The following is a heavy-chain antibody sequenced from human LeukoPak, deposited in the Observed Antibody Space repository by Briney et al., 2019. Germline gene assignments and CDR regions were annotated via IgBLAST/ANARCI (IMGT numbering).Heavy chain of an antibody. CDR3: ATILLDYYDSSGPQVGYFDY. D-gene: IGHD3-22*01. J-gene: IGHJ4*02. Sequence: WASVNVSCKASGYTFTSYGISRVRQAPGQGLEWMGWISAYNGNTNYAQKLQGRVTMTTDTSTSTAYMELRSLRSDDTAVYYCATILLDYYDSSGPQVGYFDYWGQGTLVTVSS. CDR1: GYTFTSYG. V-gene: IGHV1-18*01. CDR2: ISAYNGNT.